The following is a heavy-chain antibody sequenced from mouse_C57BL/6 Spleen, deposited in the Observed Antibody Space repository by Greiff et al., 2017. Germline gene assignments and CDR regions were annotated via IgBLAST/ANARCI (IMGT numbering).Heavy chain of an antibody. D-gene: IGHD2-4*01. Sequence: QVQLQQSGAELVKPGASVKISCKASGYAFSSYWMNWVKQRPGKGLEWIGQIYPGDGDTNYNGKFKGKATLTADKSSSTAYMQLSSLTSEDSAVYFCARRDYDVVPYAMDYWGQGTSVTVSS. J-gene: IGHJ4*01. CDR1: GYAFSSYW. V-gene: IGHV1-80*01. CDR3: ARRDYDVVPYAMDY. CDR2: IYPGDGDT.